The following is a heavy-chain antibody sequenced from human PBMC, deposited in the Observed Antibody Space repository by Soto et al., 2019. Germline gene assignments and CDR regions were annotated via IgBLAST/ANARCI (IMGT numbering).Heavy chain of an antibody. J-gene: IGHJ4*01. CDR3: ARQGSY. CDR1: GVSIIDTSYY. V-gene: IGHV4-39*01. Sequence: SETLSLTCNVSGVSIIDTSYYWGWIRQPPGKGLEWIGTIYFNGNTFYNPSLKSRLTISVDTSKNQISLRLTSVTAADTAVYYCARQGSYWGHGTLVTVSS. CDR2: IYFNGNT.